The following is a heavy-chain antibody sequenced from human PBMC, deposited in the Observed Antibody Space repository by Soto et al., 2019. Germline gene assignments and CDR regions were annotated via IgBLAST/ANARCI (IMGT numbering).Heavy chain of an antibody. V-gene: IGHV3-21*06. J-gene: IGHJ6*02. CDR3: VKEAEICTGSCYKNGLDV. CDR2: ISETSSEV. CDR1: VFTFSAYT. Sequence: RGSLRLSCAASVFTFSAYTMNWVRQAPGKGLEWVSSISETSSEVHYADSVKGRVTIARDNAKNFLYLQMKSLRAEDTAVYYCVKEAEICTGSCYKNGLDVWGQGTTVTVSS. D-gene: IGHD2-8*02.